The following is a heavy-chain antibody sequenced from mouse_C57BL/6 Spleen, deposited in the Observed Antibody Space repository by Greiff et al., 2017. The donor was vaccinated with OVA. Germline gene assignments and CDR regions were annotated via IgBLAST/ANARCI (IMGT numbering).Heavy chain of an antibody. Sequence: VQLQQSGPELVKPGASVKISCKASGYTFTDYYMNWVKQSHGKSLEWIGDINPNNGGTSYNQKFKGKATLTVDKSSSTAYMELRSLTSEDSAVYYCAKKVYDYDAGFAYWGQGTLVTVSA. V-gene: IGHV1-26*01. D-gene: IGHD2-4*01. J-gene: IGHJ3*01. CDR1: GYTFTDYY. CDR3: AKKVYDYDAGFAY. CDR2: INPNNGGT.